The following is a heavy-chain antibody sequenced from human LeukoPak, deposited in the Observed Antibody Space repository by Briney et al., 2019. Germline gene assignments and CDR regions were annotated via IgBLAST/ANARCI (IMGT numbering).Heavy chain of an antibody. D-gene: IGHD6-19*01. J-gene: IGHJ4*02. CDR2: INPNSGGT. CDR1: GYTFTGYY. V-gene: IGHV1-2*02. Sequence: ASVKVSCKASGYTFTGYYMHWVRQAPGQGLEWMGWINPNSGGTNYAQKLQGRVTMTRDTSISTAYMELSRLRSDDTAVYYCARASPHSSGWSYWGQGTLVTVSS. CDR3: ARASPHSSGWSY.